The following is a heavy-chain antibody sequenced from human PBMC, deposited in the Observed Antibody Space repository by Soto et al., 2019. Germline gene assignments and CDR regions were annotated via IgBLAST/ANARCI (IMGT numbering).Heavy chain of an antibody. J-gene: IGHJ6*02. CDR3: ARDFWMTDSSGSYYYYGMDV. Sequence: ASVKVSCKASGYTFTSYGISWVRQAPGQGLEWMGWISAYNGNTNYAQKLQGRVTMTTDTSTSTAYMELRSLRSDDTAVYYCARDFWMTDSSGSYYYYGMDVWGQGTTVTVSS. CDR1: GYTFTSYG. D-gene: IGHD3-22*01. V-gene: IGHV1-18*01. CDR2: ISAYNGNT.